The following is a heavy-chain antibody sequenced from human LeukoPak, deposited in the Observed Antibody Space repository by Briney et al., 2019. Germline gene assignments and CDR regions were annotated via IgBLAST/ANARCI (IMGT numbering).Heavy chain of an antibody. CDR2: IIWNGGRT. CDR1: GFAFEDYT. CDR3: AKSGSVWYFFDY. J-gene: IGHJ4*02. Sequence: PGGSLRLSCAASGFAFEDYTMHWVRLVPGKGLEWVSLIIWNGGRTFYADSVKGRFTISRDNSKNTLFLHMNSLRAEDTAVYYCAKSGSVWYFFDYWGQGTLVTVSS. D-gene: IGHD6-19*01. V-gene: IGHV3-43*01.